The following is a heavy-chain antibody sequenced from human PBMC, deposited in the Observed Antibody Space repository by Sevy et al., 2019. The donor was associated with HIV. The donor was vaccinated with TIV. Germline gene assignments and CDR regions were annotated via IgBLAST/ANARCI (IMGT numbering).Heavy chain of an antibody. CDR1: GGSTSSYY. J-gene: IGHJ4*02. CDR2: IYYSGST. D-gene: IGHD3-10*01. V-gene: IGHV4-59*01. Sequence: SETLSLTCTVSGGSTSSYYWSWIRQPPGKGLESIGYIYYSGSTNYNPSLKSRVTISVATSKNQFSLKLSSLTAADTAVYYCARALPRWFGGEFWFDYWGQGTLVTVSS. CDR3: ARALPRWFGGEFWFDY.